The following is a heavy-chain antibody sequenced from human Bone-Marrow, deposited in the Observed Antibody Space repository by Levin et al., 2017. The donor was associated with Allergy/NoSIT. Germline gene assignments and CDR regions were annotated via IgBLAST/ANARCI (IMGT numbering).Heavy chain of an antibody. D-gene: IGHD5-12*01. J-gene: IGHJ4*02. CDR3: ARGPTYSGYAPLDH. Sequence: GESLKISCAASGFTFNNAWMAWVRQAPGKGLEWVSVIYSDDSTYYTDSVRGRGTISRDSFQNTLFLQIDDVKAGDTAIYYCARGPTYSGYAPLDHWGQGTLVTVSS. CDR2: IYSDDST. V-gene: IGHV3-53*01. CDR1: GFTFNNAW.